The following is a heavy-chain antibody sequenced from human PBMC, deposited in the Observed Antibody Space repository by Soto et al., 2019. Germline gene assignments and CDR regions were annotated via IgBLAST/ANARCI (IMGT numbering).Heavy chain of an antibody. CDR3: AKAPRGIGYMDV. CDR1: GFTFSSYA. V-gene: IGHV3-23*01. D-gene: IGHD5-12*01. CDR2: ISGSGGST. J-gene: IGHJ6*04. Sequence: GGALRLSCAASGFTFSSYAMSWVRQAPGKGLEWVSAISGSGGSTYYADSVKGRFTISRDNSKNTLYLQMNSLRAEDTAVYYCAKAPRGIGYMDVWGKGTTVTVSS.